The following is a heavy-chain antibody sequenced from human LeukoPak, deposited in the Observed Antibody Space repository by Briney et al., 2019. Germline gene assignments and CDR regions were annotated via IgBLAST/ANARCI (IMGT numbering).Heavy chain of an antibody. D-gene: IGHD5-18*01. CDR3: ARGSTAMLH. Sequence: GGSLRLSCAASGFTFSSYEMNWVRQAPGKGLEWVSYISSCGSTIYYADSVKGRSTISRDNAKNSLYLQMNSLRAEDTAVYYCARGSTAMLHWGQGTLVTVSS. CDR1: GFTFSSYE. J-gene: IGHJ4*02. CDR2: ISSCGSTI. V-gene: IGHV3-48*03.